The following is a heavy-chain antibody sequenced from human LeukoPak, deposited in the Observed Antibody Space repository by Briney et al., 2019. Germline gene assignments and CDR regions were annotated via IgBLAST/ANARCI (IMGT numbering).Heavy chain of an antibody. Sequence: GGSLRLSCAASGFTFSNYAMTWVRQAPGKGLEWVSSMSGIGGSTYYADSVKGRFTISRDNSKNTLYLQRNNLRAEDTALYYCAKNQGQWLVPVDYWGQGTLVTVSS. J-gene: IGHJ4*02. D-gene: IGHD6-19*01. V-gene: IGHV3-23*01. CDR1: GFTFSNYA. CDR2: MSGIGGST. CDR3: AKNQGQWLVPVDY.